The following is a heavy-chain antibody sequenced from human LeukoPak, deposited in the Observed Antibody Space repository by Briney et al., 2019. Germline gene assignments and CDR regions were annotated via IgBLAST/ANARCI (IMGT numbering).Heavy chain of an antibody. D-gene: IGHD2-2*01. CDR3: ARASVPTEYQLLSGSSWFDP. V-gene: IGHV1-69*05. CDR2: IIPIFGTA. CDR1: VGTFSSYA. J-gene: IGHJ5*02. Sequence: SEKVSCKASVGTFSSYAISWVRQAPRQGLEWMGGIIPIFGTANYAQKFQGRVTITTDESTSTAYMELSSLRSEDTAVYFCARASVPTEYQLLSGSSWFDPWGQGTLVTVSS.